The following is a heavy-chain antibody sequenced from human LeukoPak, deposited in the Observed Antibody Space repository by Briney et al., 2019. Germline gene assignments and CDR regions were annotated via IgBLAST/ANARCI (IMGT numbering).Heavy chain of an antibody. D-gene: IGHD5-12*01. Sequence: ASVKVSCKASGYTFTDYYMHWVRQAPGQGPEWMGWISPNTGGTNYGHNFKGRVTMTRDTSISTAYMELNSLTSDDTAVYYCARELPKIGYVGAFDIWGQGTMVTVSS. CDR1: GYTFTDYY. CDR3: ARELPKIGYVGAFDI. V-gene: IGHV1-2*02. CDR2: ISPNTGGT. J-gene: IGHJ3*02.